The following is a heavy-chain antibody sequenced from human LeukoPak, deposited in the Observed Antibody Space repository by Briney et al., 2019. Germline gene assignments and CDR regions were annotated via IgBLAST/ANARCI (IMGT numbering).Heavy chain of an antibody. V-gene: IGHV1-69*06. CDR3: AKGSRLAVAGRGDYFDY. Sequence: GASVKVSCKASGGTFSSYAISWVRQAPGQGLEWMGGIIPIFGTANYAQKFQGRVTITADKSTSTAYMELSSLRAEDMALYYCAKGSRLAVAGRGDYFDYWGQGTLVTVSS. J-gene: IGHJ4*02. D-gene: IGHD6-19*01. CDR2: IIPIFGTA. CDR1: GGTFSSYA.